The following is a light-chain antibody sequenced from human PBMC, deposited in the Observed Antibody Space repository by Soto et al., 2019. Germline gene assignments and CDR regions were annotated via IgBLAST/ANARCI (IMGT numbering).Light chain of an antibody. CDR1: QDISNY. CDR2: DAS. V-gene: IGKV1-33*01. CDR3: QQYDNPPLT. Sequence: DLQMTQSPSSLSASVGDRVTITCQASQDISNYLNWYQQKPGKAPKLLIYDASNLETGVPSRFSGRGSGTDFTLTISSLQPEDIASYYCQQYDNPPLTYGGGTKVEIK. J-gene: IGKJ4*01.